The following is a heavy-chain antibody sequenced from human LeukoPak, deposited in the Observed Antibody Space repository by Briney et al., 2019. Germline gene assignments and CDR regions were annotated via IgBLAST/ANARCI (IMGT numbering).Heavy chain of an antibody. J-gene: IGHJ4*02. Sequence: GGSLRLSCAGSGFTFFNSWMTWVRQAPGKGLEWVANINQDGSAKLYIDSVKGRFTISRDNAKNSLYLQMNSLRAEDTAVYYCARGFLVLWGQGTLVTVSS. CDR3: ARGFLVL. CDR2: INQDGSAK. D-gene: IGHD3-3*01. CDR1: GFTFFNSW. V-gene: IGHV3-7*01.